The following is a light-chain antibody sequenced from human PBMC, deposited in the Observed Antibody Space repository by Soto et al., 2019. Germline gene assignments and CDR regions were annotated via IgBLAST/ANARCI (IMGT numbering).Light chain of an antibody. CDR1: QSISNH. CDR3: QQSYSRPPT. Sequence: DIQMTQSPSSLSASLEDRVIITCRASQSISNHLNWYQQKPGKAPKLLIFAASSLQSGVPSRFSGSRSGPDFTLTISSLQPEDFATYYCQQSYSRPPTFGQGTKVDI. CDR2: AAS. V-gene: IGKV1-39*01. J-gene: IGKJ1*01.